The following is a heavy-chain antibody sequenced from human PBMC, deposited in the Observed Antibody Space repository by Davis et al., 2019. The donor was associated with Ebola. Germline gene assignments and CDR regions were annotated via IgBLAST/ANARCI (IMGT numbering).Heavy chain of an antibody. CDR3: ARRVRGYDSSGYTDY. V-gene: IGHV4-39*01. J-gene: IGHJ4*02. Sequence: MPSETLSLTCTVSGGSIGSSSYYWGWIRQPPGKGLEWIGSIYYSGSTYYNPSLKSRVTISVDTSKNQFSLKLSSVTAADTAVYYCARRVRGYDSSGYTDYWGQGTLVTVSS. D-gene: IGHD3-22*01. CDR2: IYYSGST. CDR1: GGSIGSSSYY.